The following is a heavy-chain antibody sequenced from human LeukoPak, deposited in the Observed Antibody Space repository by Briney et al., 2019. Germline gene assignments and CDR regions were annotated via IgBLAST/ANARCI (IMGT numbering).Heavy chain of an antibody. V-gene: IGHV3-21*01. CDR1: GFKKKKHT. Sequence: PGGSLRLSCAASGFKKKKHTTNWVRQAPGKGLEWVSSISSSSSYIYYADSVKGRFTISRDNAKNSLYLQMNSLRAEDTAVYYCASYCSSTSCYLGSDYWGQGTLVTVSS. CDR2: ISSSSSYI. D-gene: IGHD2-2*01. CDR3: ASYCSSTSCYLGSDY. J-gene: IGHJ4*02.